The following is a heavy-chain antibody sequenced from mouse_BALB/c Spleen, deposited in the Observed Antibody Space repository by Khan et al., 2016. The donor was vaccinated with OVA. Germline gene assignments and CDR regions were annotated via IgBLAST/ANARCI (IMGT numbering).Heavy chain of an antibody. V-gene: IGHV1S132*01. CDR1: GYIFTSYW. J-gene: IGHJ4*01. Sequence: QVRLQQSGAELVRPGASVKLSCKTSGYIFTSYWIHWVKQRSGQGLAWIARIYPGTGSTYYNEKFKGKATLTADKSSSTAYMQLSSLQSDDSAVDFCARSDYGSTYAMDYWGQGTSVTVSS. CDR2: IYPGTGST. CDR3: ARSDYGSTYAMDY. D-gene: IGHD1-1*01.